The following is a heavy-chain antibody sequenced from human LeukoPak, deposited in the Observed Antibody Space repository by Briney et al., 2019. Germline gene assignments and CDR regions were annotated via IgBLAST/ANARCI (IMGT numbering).Heavy chain of an antibody. D-gene: IGHD4-11*01. V-gene: IGHV1-8*01. CDR1: GYTFHSYD. CDR3: AVMTTGLYYYYGMDV. Sequence: GASVKVSCKASGYTFHSYDINWVRQATGQGLEWMGWMNPNSGNTGYAQKFQGRVTMTRNTSISTAYMELSSLRSEDTAVYYCAVMTTGLYYYYGMDVWGQGTTVTVSS. CDR2: MNPNSGNT. J-gene: IGHJ6*02.